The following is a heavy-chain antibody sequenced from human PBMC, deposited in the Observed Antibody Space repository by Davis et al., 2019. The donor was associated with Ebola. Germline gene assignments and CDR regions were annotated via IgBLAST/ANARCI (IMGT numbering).Heavy chain of an antibody. D-gene: IGHD6-19*01. CDR1: GFTFSSYA. Sequence: PGGSLRLSCVASGFTFSSYAMHWVRQAPGKGLEWVAVISYDGSNKYYADSVKGRFTISRDNSKNTLYLQMNSLRAEDTAVYYCARDPAVAGKIPAYYFDYWGQGTLVTVSS. CDR2: ISYDGSNK. V-gene: IGHV3-30-3*01. CDR3: ARDPAVAGKIPAYYFDY. J-gene: IGHJ4*02.